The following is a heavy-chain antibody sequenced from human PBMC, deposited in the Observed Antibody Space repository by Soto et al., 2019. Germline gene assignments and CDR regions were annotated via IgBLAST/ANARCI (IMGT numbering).Heavy chain of an antibody. V-gene: IGHV1-2*02. CDR1: GYTFTGYY. CDR2: INPNSGGT. CDR3: ARREGDYYDSSGYHYYFDY. Sequence: QVQLVQSGAEVKKPGASVKVSCKASGYTFTGYYMHWVRQAPGQGLEWMGWINPNSGGTKSAQKFQGRVTMTRDTSISTAYMELSRLRSDDTAVYYCARREGDYYDSSGYHYYFDYWGQGTLVTVSS. D-gene: IGHD3-22*01. J-gene: IGHJ4*02.